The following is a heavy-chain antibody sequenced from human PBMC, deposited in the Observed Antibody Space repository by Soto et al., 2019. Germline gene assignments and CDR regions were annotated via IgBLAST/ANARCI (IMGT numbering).Heavy chain of an antibody. CDR3: AISQDRGGRTTFIY. CDR2: INWKSDI. J-gene: IGHJ4*02. CDR1: GFTFDDNA. V-gene: IGHV3-9*01. Sequence: HPGGSLRLSCAVSGFTFDDNAMHWVRQAPEKGLEWVSGINWKSDIGYADSVKGRFTISRDNAENSLYLQMKSLRAEDTALYYCAISQDRGGRTTFIYWGQGTQVTVSS. D-gene: IGHD3-16*01.